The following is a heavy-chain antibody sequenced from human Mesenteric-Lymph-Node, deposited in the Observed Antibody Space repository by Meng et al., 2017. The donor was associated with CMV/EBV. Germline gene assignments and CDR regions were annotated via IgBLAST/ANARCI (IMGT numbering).Heavy chain of an antibody. CDR1: GYTFTNYD. V-gene: IGHV1-8*01. CDR3: ARDSDYYDSSDPTLDY. Sequence: ASVKVSCKASGYTFTNYDINWVRQATGQGFEWMGWMNPNSANTGYAQKFQGRVTMTRNISTNTVYMELTSLTSKDTAMYYCARDSDYYDSSDPTLDYWGQGTLVTVSS. J-gene: IGHJ4*02. D-gene: IGHD3-22*01. CDR2: MNPNSANT.